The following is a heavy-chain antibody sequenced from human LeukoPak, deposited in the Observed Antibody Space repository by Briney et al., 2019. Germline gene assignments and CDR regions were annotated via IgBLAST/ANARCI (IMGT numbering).Heavy chain of an antibody. CDR1: GGSFSGYY. D-gene: IGHD2-15*01. CDR2: INHSGST. Sequence: PSETLSLTCAVYGGSFSGYYWSWIRQPPGKGLEWIGEINHSGSTNYNPSLTSRATISVDTSKNQFSLKLSSVTAADTAVYYCARAIRESSSYDYWGQGTLVTVSS. J-gene: IGHJ4*02. V-gene: IGHV4-34*01. CDR3: ARAIRESSSYDY.